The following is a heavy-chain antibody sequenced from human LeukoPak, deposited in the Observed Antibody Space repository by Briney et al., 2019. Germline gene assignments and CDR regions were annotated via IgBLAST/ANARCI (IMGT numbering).Heavy chain of an antibody. V-gene: IGHV4-59*01. J-gene: IGHJ6*02. CDR1: GGSISSYY. Sequence: MSSETLSLTCTVSGGSISSYYWSWIRQPPGKGLEWIGHVYYSGSTNYNPSLKSRVTISVDTSKNQFSLKPRSVTAADTAVYYCARDPKGYSSGWYHGMDVWGQGTAVTVSS. CDR2: VYYSGST. D-gene: IGHD6-19*01. CDR3: ARDPKGYSSGWYHGMDV.